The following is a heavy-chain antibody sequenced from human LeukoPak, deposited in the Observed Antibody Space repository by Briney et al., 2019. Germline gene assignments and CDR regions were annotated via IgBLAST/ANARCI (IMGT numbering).Heavy chain of an antibody. V-gene: IGHV3-23*01. CDR1: GFTFSSYA. CDR2: ISGSGGST. J-gene: IGHJ4*02. Sequence: GGSLRLSCAASGFTFSSYAMSWVRQAPGKGLEWVSGISGSGGSTYYADSVEGRFTISRDNSKNTLYLQMNSLRAEDTAVYYCATRKDCSSTSCYSDYWGQGTLVTVSS. CDR3: ATRKDCSSTSCYSDY. D-gene: IGHD2-2*01.